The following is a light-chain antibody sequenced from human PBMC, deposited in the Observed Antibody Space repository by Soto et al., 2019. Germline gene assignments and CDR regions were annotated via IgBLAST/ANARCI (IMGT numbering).Light chain of an antibody. CDR1: QSVSSNY. Sequence: EIVLTQSPGTLSLSPGERATLSCRASQSVSSNYLAWYQQKPGQDPRLLIYGASSRAPGIPDRFSGSGSGTDFTLTISRLEPEDFAVYHCQQYGRSPLTFGGGTKVEIK. V-gene: IGKV3-20*01. J-gene: IGKJ4*01. CDR3: QQYGRSPLT. CDR2: GAS.